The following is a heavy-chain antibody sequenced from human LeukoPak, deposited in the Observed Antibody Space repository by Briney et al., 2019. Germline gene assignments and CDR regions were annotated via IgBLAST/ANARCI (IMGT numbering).Heavy chain of an antibody. CDR2: IYYSGNS. CDR1: GGSISSYY. Sequence: SETLSLTCTVSGGSISSYYWSWIRQPPGKGLEWIGYIYYSGNSNYNPSLQSRVTISIDTSRKQLFLKLSSVTAADTAVYYCALAPNSNWFDFWGQGTLVTVSS. V-gene: IGHV4-59*08. J-gene: IGHJ5*01. CDR3: ALAPNSNWFDF. D-gene: IGHD2-8*01.